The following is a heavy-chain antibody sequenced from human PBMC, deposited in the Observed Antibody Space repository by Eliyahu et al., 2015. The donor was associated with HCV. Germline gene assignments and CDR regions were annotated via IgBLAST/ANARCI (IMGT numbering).Heavy chain of an antibody. Sequence: QVQLVQSGAEVKEPGASVKVSCKASGFTFTTHYIPWVRQDPGRGLGWMGMISPNGRGTTYAQKFQGRVTIIRDRSTSTIFMDLSNLGPEDTAIYYCSRDVWGTYRYLDYWGQGTLVTVSS. V-gene: IGHV1-46*03. CDR1: GFTFTTHY. CDR2: ISPNGRGT. CDR3: SRDVWGTYRYLDY. D-gene: IGHD3-16*02. J-gene: IGHJ4*02.